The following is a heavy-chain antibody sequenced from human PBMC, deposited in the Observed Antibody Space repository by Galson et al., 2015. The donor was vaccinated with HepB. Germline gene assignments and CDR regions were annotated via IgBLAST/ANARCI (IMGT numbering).Heavy chain of an antibody. Sequence: SLRLSCAASGFTFTNFAMNRVRQAPGKGLEWVSGISGSGAGTYYADSVKGRFTISRDNSKNTLYLQMSSLRAEDTAIYYCAKDSLRDYFGSGTLWAFDVWGQGTMVTVSS. V-gene: IGHV3-23*01. CDR2: ISGSGAGT. CDR1: GFTFTNFA. J-gene: IGHJ3*01. D-gene: IGHD3-10*01. CDR3: AKDSLRDYFGSGTLWAFDV.